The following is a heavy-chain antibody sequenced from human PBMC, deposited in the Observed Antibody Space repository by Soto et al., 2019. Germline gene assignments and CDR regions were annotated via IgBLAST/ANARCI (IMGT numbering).Heavy chain of an antibody. CDR2: ISGSDATI. V-gene: IGHV3-11*01. CDR3: ARGHYYGVDV. CDR1: GFSLRDHY. Sequence: GGSLTLSCAASGFSLRDHYLAWIRQAPGKGLEWVSYISGSDATIYYGDPVKGRFTISRDSSKNSVFLQMNSLRGEDTAVYFCARGHYYGVDVWGQGTSVTVSS. D-gene: IGHD3-10*01. J-gene: IGHJ6*02.